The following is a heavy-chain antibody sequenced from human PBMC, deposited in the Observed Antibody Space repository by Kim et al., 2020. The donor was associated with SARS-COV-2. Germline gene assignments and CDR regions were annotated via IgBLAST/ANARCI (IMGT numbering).Heavy chain of an antibody. D-gene: IGHD6-19*01. CDR3: ARAVYSSGWYGY. J-gene: IGHJ4*02. Sequence: YADSVKGRFTISRDNAKNTLYLQMNSLRAEDTAVYYCARAVYSSGWYGYWGQGTLVTVSS. V-gene: IGHV3-74*01.